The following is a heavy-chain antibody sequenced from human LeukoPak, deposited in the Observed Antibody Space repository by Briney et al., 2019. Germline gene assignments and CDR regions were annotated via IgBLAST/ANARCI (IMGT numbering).Heavy chain of an antibody. D-gene: IGHD2-15*01. CDR2: IYYRRTL. CDR3: ASSPPYCSGGSCYSGY. V-gene: IGHV4-38-2*02. J-gene: IGHJ4*02. CDR1: GYSISSGYD. Sequence: SETLSLTCTVSGYSISSGYDWGWIRQPPGKGLEWIGSIYYRRTLYYNPSLESRVTISIDTSKNQFSLKLSSVTAADTAVYYCASSPPYCSGGSCYSGYWGQGTLVTVSS.